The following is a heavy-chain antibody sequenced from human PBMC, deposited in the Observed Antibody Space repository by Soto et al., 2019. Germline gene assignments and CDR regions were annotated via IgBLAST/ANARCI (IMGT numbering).Heavy chain of an antibody. CDR3: ARGYYYDSSGYFDF. CDR2: ISAYNGNT. D-gene: IGHD3-22*01. V-gene: IGHV1-18*01. CDR1: GYTFTSYG. Sequence: ASVKVSCKTSGYTFTSYGISWVRQAPGQGLEWMGWISAYNGNTNYAQKLQGRVTMTTDTSTSTAYMDLRSLRSDDTAVYYCARGYYYDSSGYFDFWGKGTTVTVSS. J-gene: IGHJ6*04.